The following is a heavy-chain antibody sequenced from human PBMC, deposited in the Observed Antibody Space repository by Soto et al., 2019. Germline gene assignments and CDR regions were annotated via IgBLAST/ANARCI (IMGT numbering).Heavy chain of an antibody. Sequence: GGSLRLSCAASGFTFSSYAMSWVRQAPGKGLEWVSAISGSGGSTYYADSVKGRFTISRDNSKNTLYLQMNSLRAEDTAVYYCAKEDIRVTVTTGPSVAFDIWGQGTMVTVSS. CDR2: ISGSGGST. J-gene: IGHJ3*02. D-gene: IGHD4-17*01. CDR1: GFTFSSYA. CDR3: AKEDIRVTVTTGPSVAFDI. V-gene: IGHV3-23*01.